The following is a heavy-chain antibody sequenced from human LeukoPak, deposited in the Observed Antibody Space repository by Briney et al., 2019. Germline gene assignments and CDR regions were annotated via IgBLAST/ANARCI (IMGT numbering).Heavy chain of an antibody. D-gene: IGHD3-16*01. CDR1: GFTFSSYG. V-gene: IGHV3-7*01. CDR3: ARFRLREPFQH. Sequence: GGSLRLSCAASGFTFSSYGMHWVRQAPGKGLEWVANIKQDGSEKYYVDSVKGRFTISRDNAKNSLYLQMNGLRAEDTAVYYCARFRLREPFQHWGQGTLVTVSS. CDR2: IKQDGSEK. J-gene: IGHJ1*01.